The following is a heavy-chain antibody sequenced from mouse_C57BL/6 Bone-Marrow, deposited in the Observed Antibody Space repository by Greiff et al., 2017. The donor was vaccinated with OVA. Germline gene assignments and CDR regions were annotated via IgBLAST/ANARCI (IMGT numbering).Heavy chain of an antibody. CDR3: AREEAIYYDGSSYAWVAY. CDR2: INPSSGYT. V-gene: IGHV1-4*01. Sequence: QVQLKESGAELARPGASVKMSCKASGYTFTSYTMHWVKQRPGQGLEWIGYINPSSGYTKYNQKFKDKATLTADKSSSTAYMQLSSLTSADSAVDYCAREEAIYYDGSSYAWVAYWGQGTLVTVAA. CDR1: GYTFTSYT. D-gene: IGHD1-1*01. J-gene: IGHJ3*01.